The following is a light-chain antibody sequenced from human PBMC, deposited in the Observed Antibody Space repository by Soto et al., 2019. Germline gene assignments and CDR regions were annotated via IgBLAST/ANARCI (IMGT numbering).Light chain of an antibody. V-gene: IGKV1-39*01. Sequence: DILMNPSPSSLSASVGDRVTITCRASQTISIFLNWYQQKPGKAPELLIYAASRLQSGVPSRFSGSGSGTDFTLTISSLQPEDFATYYCHQTDSIPETFGQGTKVEIK. CDR2: AAS. CDR3: HQTDSIPET. CDR1: QTISIF. J-gene: IGKJ1*01.